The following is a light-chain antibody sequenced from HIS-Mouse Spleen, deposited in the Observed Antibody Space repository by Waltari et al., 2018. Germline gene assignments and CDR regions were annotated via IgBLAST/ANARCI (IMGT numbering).Light chain of an antibody. CDR1: SSDVGGYNY. Sequence: QSPLTQPRSVSGSPGQSVTISCTGTSSDVGGYNYVSWYQQHPGKAPKHMIYDVSKRPSGVPDRFSGSKSGNTASLTISGLQAEDEADYYCCSYAGSYTWVFGGGTKLTVL. J-gene: IGLJ3*02. CDR3: CSYAGSYTWV. V-gene: IGLV2-11*01. CDR2: DVS.